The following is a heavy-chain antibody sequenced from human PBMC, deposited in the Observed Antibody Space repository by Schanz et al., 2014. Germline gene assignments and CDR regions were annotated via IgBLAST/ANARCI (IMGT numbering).Heavy chain of an antibody. J-gene: IGHJ4*02. CDR1: GFTFSSYA. Sequence: EVQLVESGGGLVQPGGSLRLSCAASGFTFSSYAMSWVRQAPGKGLEWLSYISRDGTTSYYADSVKGRFTISRDNSENTLFLEMNSLRLEDTAVYYCARDDGGGYNQIDYWGQGALVTVSS. CDR2: ISRDGTTS. V-gene: IGHV3-48*04. CDR3: ARDDGGGYNQIDY. D-gene: IGHD5-12*01.